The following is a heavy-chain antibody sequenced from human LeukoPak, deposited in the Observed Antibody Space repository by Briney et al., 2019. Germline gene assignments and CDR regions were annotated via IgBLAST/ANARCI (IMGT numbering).Heavy chain of an antibody. CDR3: ARPRSHRMEAAFDI. Sequence: GESLKISCKGSGYSFTSYWIGWVRQMPGKGLEWMGIIYPGDSDTRYSPSFQGQVTISADKSIRTAYLQWSSLKASDIAMYYCARPRSHRMEAAFDIWGQGTMVTVSS. CDR2: IYPGDSDT. J-gene: IGHJ3*02. V-gene: IGHV5-51*01. CDR1: GYSFTSYW. D-gene: IGHD2-15*01.